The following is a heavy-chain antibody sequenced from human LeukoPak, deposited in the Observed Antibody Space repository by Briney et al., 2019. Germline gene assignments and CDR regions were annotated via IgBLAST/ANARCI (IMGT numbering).Heavy chain of an antibody. D-gene: IGHD3-3*02. Sequence: SETLSLTCAVYGGSFSGYYWSWIRQPPGKGLEWIGEINHSGSTNYNPSLKSRVTISVDTSKNQFSLKLSSVTAADTAVYYCARHSWSGYYYFDYWGQGTLVTVSS. J-gene: IGHJ4*02. V-gene: IGHV4-34*01. CDR1: GGSFSGYY. CDR2: INHSGST. CDR3: ARHSWSGYYYFDY.